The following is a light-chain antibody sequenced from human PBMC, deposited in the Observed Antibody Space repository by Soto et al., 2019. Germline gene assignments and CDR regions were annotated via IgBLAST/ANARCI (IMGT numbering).Light chain of an antibody. CDR3: QQYNDWPWT. J-gene: IGKJ1*01. CDR2: GAS. V-gene: IGKV3-15*01. Sequence: EIVMTQSPATLSVSPGERATLSCRASQTVYSNLAWYQQKPGQAPRLLIYGASTRATGIPARFSGSGSGTEFTLTISSLQSEDFAVYYCQQYNDWPWTFGQGPKVEIK. CDR1: QTVYSN.